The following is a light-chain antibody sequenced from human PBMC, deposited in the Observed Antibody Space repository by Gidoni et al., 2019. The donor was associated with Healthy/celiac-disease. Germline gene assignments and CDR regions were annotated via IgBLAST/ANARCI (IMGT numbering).Light chain of an antibody. Sequence: DIQMTHSPSSLSASVVDRVTITCRASQSISSYLNWYQQKPGKAPKLLIYAASSLQSGVPSRFSGSGSGTDFTLTISSLQPEDFATYYCQQSYSTPGTFGQGTKVEIK. J-gene: IGKJ1*01. CDR3: QQSYSTPGT. CDR2: AAS. V-gene: IGKV1-39*01. CDR1: QSISSY.